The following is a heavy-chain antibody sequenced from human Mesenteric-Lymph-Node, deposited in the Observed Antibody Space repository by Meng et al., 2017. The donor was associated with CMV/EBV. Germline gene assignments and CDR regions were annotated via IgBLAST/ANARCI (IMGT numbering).Heavy chain of an antibody. CDR2: IQYDGSDA. Sequence: GESLKISCEASGFTVSSNYMSWVRQAPGKGLEWVAFIQYDGSDAYYADSVKGRFTFSRDNSRNTLYLQMNSLRAEDTAVYYCAKGSGWYLDYWGQGTLVTVSS. CDR1: GFTVSSNY. D-gene: IGHD6-19*01. J-gene: IGHJ4*02. CDR3: AKGSGWYLDY. V-gene: IGHV3-30*02.